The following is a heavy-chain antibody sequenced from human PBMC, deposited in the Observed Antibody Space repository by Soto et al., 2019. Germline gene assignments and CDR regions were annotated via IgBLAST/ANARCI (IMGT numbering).Heavy chain of an antibody. D-gene: IGHD6-6*01. V-gene: IGHV4-59*01. CDR2: IYYSGST. J-gene: IGHJ3*02. CDR3: ARSRWYSSSTYDAFDI. Sequence: SETLSLTCTVSGGSISSYYWSWIRQPPGKGLEWIGYIYYSGSTNYNPSLKSRVTISVDTSKNQFSLKLSSVTAADTAVYYCARSRWYSSSTYDAFDIWGQGTMVTVSS. CDR1: GGSISSYY.